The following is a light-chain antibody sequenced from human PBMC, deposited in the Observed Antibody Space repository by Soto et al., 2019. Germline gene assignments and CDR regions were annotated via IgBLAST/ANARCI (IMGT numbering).Light chain of an antibody. V-gene: IGLV2-14*01. CDR1: SSDVGGYNY. CDR3: SSYTSSSTVV. J-gene: IGLJ2*01. Sequence: QSARTQPASVSGSPGQSITISCSETSSDVGGYNYVSWYQQHPGKAPKLMIYDVSNRPSGVSNRFSGSKSGNTASLTISGLQAEDEADYYCSSYTSSSTVVFGGGTQLTVL. CDR2: DVS.